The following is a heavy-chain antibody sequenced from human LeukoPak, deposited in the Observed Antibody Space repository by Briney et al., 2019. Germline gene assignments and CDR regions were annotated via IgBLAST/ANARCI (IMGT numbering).Heavy chain of an antibody. D-gene: IGHD3/OR15-3a*01. V-gene: IGHV3-23*01. Sequence: GGSLRLSCAVSGITLSNYGMSWVRQAPGQGMEWVAGISGSGGSTIYADSVKGRFTISRDNPKNTLYLQMNSLRAEDTAFYFCAKRGVVIRVFLVGFHKEAFYFESWGQGALVTVSS. CDR3: AKRGVVIRVFLVGFHKEAFYFES. J-gene: IGHJ4*02. CDR1: GITLSNYG. CDR2: ISGSGGST.